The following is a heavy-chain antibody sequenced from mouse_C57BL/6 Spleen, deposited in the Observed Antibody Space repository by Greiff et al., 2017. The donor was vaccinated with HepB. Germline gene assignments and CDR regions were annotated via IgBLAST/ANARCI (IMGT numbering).Heavy chain of an antibody. CDR1: GFSFNTYA. Sequence: GGGLVQPKGSLKLSCAASGFSFNTYAMNWVRQAPGKGLEWVARIRSKSNNYATYYADSVKDRFTISRDDSESMLYLQMNNLKTEDTAMYYCTTGAMDYWGQGTSVTVSS. D-gene: IGHD1-1*01. CDR3: TTGAMDY. V-gene: IGHV10-1*01. J-gene: IGHJ4*01. CDR2: IRSKSNNYAT.